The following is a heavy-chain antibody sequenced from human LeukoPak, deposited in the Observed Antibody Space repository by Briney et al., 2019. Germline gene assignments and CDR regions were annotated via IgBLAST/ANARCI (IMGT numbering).Heavy chain of an antibody. CDR3: ARDNGFGELSWFDP. CDR2: INPNSGGT. J-gene: IGHJ5*02. V-gene: IGHV1-2*02. Sequence: ASVKVSCKASGYTFTDYYIHWVRQAPGQGLECMGWINPNSGGTNYAQKLQGRVTMTTDTSTSTAYMELRSLRSDDTAVYYCARDNGFGELSWFDPWGQGTLVTVSS. CDR1: GYTFTDYY. D-gene: IGHD3-10*01.